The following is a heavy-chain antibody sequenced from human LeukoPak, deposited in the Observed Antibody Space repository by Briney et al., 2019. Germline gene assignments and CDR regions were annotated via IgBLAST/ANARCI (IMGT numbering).Heavy chain of an antibody. CDR2: ISGSGGST. CDR1: GFTFSSYA. J-gene: IGHJ4*02. Sequence: GGSLRLSCAASGFTFSSYAMSWVRQAPGEGLEWVSAISGSGGSTYYADSVKGRFTISRDNSKNTLYLQMNSLRAEDTAVYYCAKARPYCSGGSCYLPRNYFDYWGQGTLVTVSS. D-gene: IGHD2-15*01. CDR3: AKARPYCSGGSCYLPRNYFDY. V-gene: IGHV3-23*01.